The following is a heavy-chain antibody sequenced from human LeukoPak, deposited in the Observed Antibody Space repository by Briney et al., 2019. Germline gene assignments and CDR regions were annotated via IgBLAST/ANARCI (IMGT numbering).Heavy chain of an antibody. D-gene: IGHD2-2*02. Sequence: NPSETLSLTCTVSGGSISSYYWSWIRQPPGKGLEWIGEINHSGSTNYNPSLKSRVTISVDTSKNQFSLKLSSVTAADTAVYYCATLSSYCRSSTSCYTTSYWGQGTLVTVSS. CDR2: INHSGST. V-gene: IGHV4-34*01. J-gene: IGHJ4*02. CDR1: GGSISSYY. CDR3: ATLSSYCRSSTSCYTTSY.